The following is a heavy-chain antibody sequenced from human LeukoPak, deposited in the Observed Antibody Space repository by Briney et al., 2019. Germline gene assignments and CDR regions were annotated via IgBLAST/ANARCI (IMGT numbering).Heavy chain of an antibody. CDR2: INPNSGGT. D-gene: IGHD3-3*01. J-gene: IGHJ6*03. V-gene: IGHV1-2*02. Sequence: ASVKVSCKASGYTFTGYYMHWVRQAPGQGLEWMGWINPNSGGTNYAQKFQGRVTMTRDTSISTAYMELSRLRSDDTAVHYCARDSSGHYYYYYYMDVWGKGTTVTVSS. CDR3: ARDSSGHYYYYYYMDV. CDR1: GYTFTGYY.